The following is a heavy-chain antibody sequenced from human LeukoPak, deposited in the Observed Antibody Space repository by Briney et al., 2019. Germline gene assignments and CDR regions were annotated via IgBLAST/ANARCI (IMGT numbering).Heavy chain of an antibody. V-gene: IGHV4-59*01. Sequence: PSETLSLTCTVSDGSINNYYWSWIRQPSGKGLEWIGYVYYTGNTNYSPSLKSRGTISVDTSKNQFSLKLRSVTAADTAVYYCARGGSGDAFDYWGQGTLVIVSS. J-gene: IGHJ4*02. CDR3: ARGGSGDAFDY. D-gene: IGHD2-21*02. CDR1: DGSINNYY. CDR2: VYYTGNT.